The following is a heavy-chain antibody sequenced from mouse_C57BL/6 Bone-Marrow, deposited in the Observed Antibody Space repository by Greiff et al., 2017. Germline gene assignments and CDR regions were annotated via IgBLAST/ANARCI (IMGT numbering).Heavy chain of an antibody. CDR1: GYTFTNYW. CDR3: ARGRIYYCYDHAMDH. V-gene: IGHV1-63*01. D-gene: IGHD2-2*01. CDR2: IYPGGGYT. Sequence: VQLQQSGAELVRPGTSVKMSCKASGYTFTNYWIGWAKQRPGHGLEWIGDIYPGGGYTNYNEKFKGKATLTADKSSSTAYMQFSSLTSEDSAIYYCARGRIYYCYDHAMDHWGQGTLVTVSS. J-gene: IGHJ4*01.